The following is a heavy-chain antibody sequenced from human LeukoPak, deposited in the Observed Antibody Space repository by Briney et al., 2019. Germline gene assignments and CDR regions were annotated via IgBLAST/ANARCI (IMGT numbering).Heavy chain of an antibody. D-gene: IGHD5-18*01. CDR1: GFTFSGSA. CDR3: TRHQSGYSYGLNYYYMDV. CDR2: IRSKANSYAT. V-gene: IGHV3-73*01. J-gene: IGHJ6*03. Sequence: GGSLRLSCAASGFTFSGSAMHWVRQASGKGLEWVGRIRSKANSYATAYAASVKGRFTISRDDSKNTAYLQMNSLKTEDTAVYYCTRHQSGYSYGLNYYYMDVWGKGTTVTVSS.